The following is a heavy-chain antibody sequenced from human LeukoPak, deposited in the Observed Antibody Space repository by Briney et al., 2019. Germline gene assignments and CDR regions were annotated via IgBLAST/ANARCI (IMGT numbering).Heavy chain of an antibody. Sequence: GGSLRLSCAASGFTFDDYAMHWVRQAPGKGLEWVSLISGDGGSTYYADSVKGRFTISGDNSKNSLYLQMNSLRTEDTALYYCAKDASGYDRTYYYYMDVWGKGTTVTVSS. CDR3: AKDASGYDRTYYYYMDV. CDR1: GFTFDDYA. CDR2: ISGDGGST. V-gene: IGHV3-43*02. D-gene: IGHD5-12*01. J-gene: IGHJ6*03.